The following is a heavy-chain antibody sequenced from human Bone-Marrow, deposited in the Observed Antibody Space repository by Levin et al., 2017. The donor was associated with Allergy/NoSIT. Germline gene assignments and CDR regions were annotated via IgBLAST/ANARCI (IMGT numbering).Heavy chain of an antibody. V-gene: IGHV4-59*01. D-gene: IGHD4-23*01. CDR3: ARDDEGGLPPDPDY. J-gene: IGHJ4*02. CDR2: ISDSGIT. CDR1: GGSIDTYH. Sequence: GSLRLSCTVSGGSIDTYHWNWIRQPPGKGLEWIGYISDSGITNYNPSLRSRVVISVDRPREQSSLQLSSVTSADTAMYFCARDDEGGLPPDPDYGGQGTLVTVSS.